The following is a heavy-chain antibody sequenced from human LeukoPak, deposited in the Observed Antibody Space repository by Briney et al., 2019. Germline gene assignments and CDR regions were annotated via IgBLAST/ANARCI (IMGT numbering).Heavy chain of an antibody. CDR2: ITISGHTK. J-gene: IGHJ5*02. CDR3: ARGDPHADL. V-gene: IGHV3-48*03. Sequence: PGGSLRLSCAASGFDLSTYEMNWVRHAPGKGLEWIADITISGHTKNYADSVKGRFTISRDNARTSLYLQMNSLRVEDTGVYYCARGDPHADLWGQGTLVILSS. CDR1: GFDLSTYE.